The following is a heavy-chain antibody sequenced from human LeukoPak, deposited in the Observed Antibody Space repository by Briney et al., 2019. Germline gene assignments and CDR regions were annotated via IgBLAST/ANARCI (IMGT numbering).Heavy chain of an antibody. Sequence: PSETLSLTCTVSGGSISSSSYYWGWIRQPPGKGLEWIGSIYYSGSTNYNPSLKSRVTISVDTSKNQFSLKLRSVTAADTAVYYCARPLFDSGWDAFDIWGQGTMVTVSS. V-gene: IGHV4-39*07. D-gene: IGHD5-12*01. CDR2: IYYSGST. CDR1: GGSISSSSYY. CDR3: ARPLFDSGWDAFDI. J-gene: IGHJ3*02.